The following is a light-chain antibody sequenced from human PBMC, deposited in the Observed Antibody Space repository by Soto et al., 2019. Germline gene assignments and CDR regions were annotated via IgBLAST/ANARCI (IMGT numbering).Light chain of an antibody. J-gene: IGKJ4*01. CDR2: HAS. V-gene: IGKV3-15*01. CDR1: ESVSNN. CDR3: QQYNKWPLT. Sequence: EIVMTQSPATLSVSPGERATLSCRASESVSNNLAWYQQKPGQAPRLLIYHASTRATGIPARFSGSGSGTELTLTITSLQPEDSAAYYGQQYNKWPLTFGGGTRVEIK.